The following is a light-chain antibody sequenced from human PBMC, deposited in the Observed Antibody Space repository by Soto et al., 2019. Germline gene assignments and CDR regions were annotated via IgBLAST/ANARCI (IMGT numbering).Light chain of an antibody. CDR2: WAS. Sequence: DIVMTQSPDSLAVSLGERATINCKSSQSVLYSSNNKNYLAWYQQEPGQPPKLLIYWASTRESGVPDRFSGSGSGTDFTLTISSLQAEDVAAYYCQQYYSSPLTFGGGTKVEIK. CDR1: QSVLYSSNNKNY. CDR3: QQYYSSPLT. J-gene: IGKJ4*01. V-gene: IGKV4-1*01.